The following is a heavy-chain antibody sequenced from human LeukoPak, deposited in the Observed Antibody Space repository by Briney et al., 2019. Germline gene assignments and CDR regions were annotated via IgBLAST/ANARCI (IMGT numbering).Heavy chain of an antibody. CDR3: ANGGFQYGDFDY. CDR1: GFTFSSYA. J-gene: IGHJ4*02. D-gene: IGHD4-17*01. Sequence: GGSLRLSCAASGFTFSSYAMSWVRQAPGKGLEWVSAISGSGGSTYYADSVKGRFTISRDNSKNTLYLQMNSLRAEDTAVYYCANGGFQYGDFDYWGQGTLVTVSS. CDR2: ISGSGGST. V-gene: IGHV3-23*01.